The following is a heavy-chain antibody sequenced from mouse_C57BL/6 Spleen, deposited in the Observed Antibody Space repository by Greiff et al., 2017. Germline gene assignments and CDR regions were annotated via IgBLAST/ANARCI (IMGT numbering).Heavy chain of an antibody. CDR3: ARSLYGSSYDDAMDY. Sequence: QVQLKQSGAELARPGASVKMSCKASGYTFTSYTMHWVKQRPGQGLEWIGYINPSSGYTKYNQKFKDKATLTADKSSSTAYRQLSSLTSEDSAVYYCARSLYGSSYDDAMDYWGQGTSVTVSS. D-gene: IGHD1-1*01. CDR2: INPSSGYT. CDR1: GYTFTSYT. J-gene: IGHJ4*01. V-gene: IGHV1-4*01.